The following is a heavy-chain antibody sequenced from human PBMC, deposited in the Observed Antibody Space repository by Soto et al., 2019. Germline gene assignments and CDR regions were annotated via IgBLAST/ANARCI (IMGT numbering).Heavy chain of an antibody. V-gene: IGHV3-74*01. CDR2: INSDGSST. Sequence: EVQLVESGGGLVQPGGSLRLSCAASGFTFSSDWMHWVRQAPGKGLVWVSRINSDGSSTSYADSVKGRFTISRDNAKNTLYLQMNSLRAEDTAVYYCASARGYSYGYFDYWGQGTLVTVSS. CDR3: ASARGYSYGYFDY. CDR1: GFTFSSDW. D-gene: IGHD5-18*01. J-gene: IGHJ4*02.